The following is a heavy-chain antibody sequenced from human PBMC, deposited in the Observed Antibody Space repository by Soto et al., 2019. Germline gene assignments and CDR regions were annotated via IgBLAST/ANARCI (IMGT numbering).Heavy chain of an antibody. CDR3: ARDHSYPSGMDV. CDR2: IYSGGST. CDR1: GFTVSSNY. D-gene: IGHD2-2*01. J-gene: IGHJ6*01. Sequence: EGQLVESGGGLIQPGGSLRLSCAASGFTVSSNYMSWVRQAPGKGLEWVSVIYSGGSTYYADSVKGRFSISRANSQNTLCLQMNSLRAEDTAVYYCARDHSYPSGMDVWGQGTTVTVSS. V-gene: IGHV3-53*01.